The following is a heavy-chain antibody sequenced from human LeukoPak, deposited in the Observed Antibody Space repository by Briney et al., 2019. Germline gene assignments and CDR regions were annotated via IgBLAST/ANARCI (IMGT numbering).Heavy chain of an antibody. V-gene: IGHV1-18*01. Sequence: VSVKVSCKASGYTFTSYGISWVRQAPGQGLEWMGWISAYNGNTNYAQKLQGRVTMTTDTSTSTAYMELRSLRSDDTAVYYCARDEFRTCGDYGVYWGQGTLVTVSS. D-gene: IGHD4-17*01. CDR2: ISAYNGNT. J-gene: IGHJ4*02. CDR1: GYTFTSYG. CDR3: ARDEFRTCGDYGVY.